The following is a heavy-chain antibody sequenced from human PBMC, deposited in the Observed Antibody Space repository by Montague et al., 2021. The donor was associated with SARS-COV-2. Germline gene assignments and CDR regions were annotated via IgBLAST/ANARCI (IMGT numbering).Heavy chain of an antibody. CDR1: GGSFSDYY. V-gene: IGHV4-34*01. CDR2: INQSGST. D-gene: IGHD1-1*01. J-gene: IGHJ6*02. CDR3: ARERQGNYFHYYGLDV. Sequence: SETLSLTCAVYGGSFSDYYWSWIRQPPGKGLEWMGEINQSGSTGXNPSLRSRVTISVDTSKNQFSLRLTSVTAADTAVYYCARERQGNYFHYYGLDVWGQGTTVTVSS.